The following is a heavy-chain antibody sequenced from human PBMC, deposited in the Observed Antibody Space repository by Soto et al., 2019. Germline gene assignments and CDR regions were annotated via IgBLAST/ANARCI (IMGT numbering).Heavy chain of an antibody. V-gene: IGHV3-33*01. J-gene: IGHJ4*02. CDR1: GFSFSSYG. CDR3: ARDPIYDSSGLGFLHALDY. Sequence: PGGSLRLSCAASGFSFSSYGMHWVRQAPGKGLEWVAVIWYDGSNKYYADSVKGRFTISRDNSKNTLYLQMNSLRAEDTAVYYCARDPIYDSSGLGFLHALDYWGQGTLVTVSS. D-gene: IGHD3-22*01. CDR2: IWYDGSNK.